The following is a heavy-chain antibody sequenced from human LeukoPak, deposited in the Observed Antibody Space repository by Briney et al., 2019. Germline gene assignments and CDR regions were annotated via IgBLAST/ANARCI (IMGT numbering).Heavy chain of an antibody. J-gene: IGHJ3*02. CDR1: GFTFSSYS. V-gene: IGHV3-21*01. Sequence: PGGSLRLSRAASGFTFSSYSMNWVRQAPGKGLEWVSSISSRSSYIYYADSVKGRFTISRDNAKNSLYLQMNSLRAEDTAVYYCARDSGDSSGSYFDAFDIWGQGTMVTVSS. CDR2: ISSRSSYI. CDR3: ARDSGDSSGSYFDAFDI. D-gene: IGHD3-22*01.